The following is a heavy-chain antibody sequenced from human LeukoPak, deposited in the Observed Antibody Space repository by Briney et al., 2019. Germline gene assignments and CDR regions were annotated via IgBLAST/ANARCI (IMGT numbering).Heavy chain of an antibody. CDR3: AKGVYDFWSGYYPRRYYGMDV. CDR1: GFTFSSYA. Sequence: GGSLRLSCAASGFTFSSYAMSWVRQAPGKGLEWVSAISGSGGSTYYADSVKGRFTISRDNSKNTLYLQMNSLRAEDTAVYYCAKGVYDFWSGYYPRRYYGMDVWGQGTTVTVS. CDR2: ISGSGGST. V-gene: IGHV3-23*01. J-gene: IGHJ6*02. D-gene: IGHD3-3*01.